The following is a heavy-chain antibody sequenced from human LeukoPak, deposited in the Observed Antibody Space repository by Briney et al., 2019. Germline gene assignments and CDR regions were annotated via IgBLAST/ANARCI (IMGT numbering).Heavy chain of an antibody. D-gene: IGHD2-2*01. CDR3: VRVRTGTSCYDY. V-gene: IGHV4-30-2*01. J-gene: IGHJ4*02. CDR1: GGSISSGGYC. Sequence: SQTLSLTCAVSGGSISSGGYCWSWIRQPPGKGLEWIGYIYHSGSTYYNPSLKSRVTISVDRSKNQFSLKLSSMTAADTAVYYCVRVRTGTSCYDYWGQGTLVTVSP. CDR2: IYHSGST.